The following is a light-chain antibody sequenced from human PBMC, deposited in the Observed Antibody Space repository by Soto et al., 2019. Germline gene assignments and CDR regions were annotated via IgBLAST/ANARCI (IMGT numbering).Light chain of an antibody. CDR1: QSVSTN. Sequence: EIVMTQSPATLSVSPGERATLSCRASQSVSTNLAWYQQKPGQAPRLLIYGASTRTAGIPARFSGSGSGTEFTLTIYSLQSQDFAVYYCQQYNPWPPWTFGQGTKVDIK. V-gene: IGKV3-15*01. CDR2: GAS. CDR3: QQYNPWPPWT. J-gene: IGKJ1*01.